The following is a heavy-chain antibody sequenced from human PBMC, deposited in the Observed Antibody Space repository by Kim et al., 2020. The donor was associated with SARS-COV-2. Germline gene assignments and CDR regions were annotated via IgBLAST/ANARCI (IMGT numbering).Heavy chain of an antibody. CDR3: ARAVAGTGRYYFDY. D-gene: IGHD6-19*01. J-gene: IGHJ4*02. V-gene: IGHV7-4-1*02. Sequence: AQGFTGRFVFTLDTSVSTAYLQISSLKAEDTAVYYCARAVAGTGRYYFDYWGQGTLVTVSS.